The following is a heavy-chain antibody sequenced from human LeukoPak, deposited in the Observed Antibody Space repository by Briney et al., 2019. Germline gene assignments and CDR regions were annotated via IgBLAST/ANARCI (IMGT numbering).Heavy chain of an antibody. CDR1: GGTFSSYA. J-gene: IGHJ4*02. V-gene: IGHV1-69*05. CDR2: IIPIFGTA. CDR3: ARDSVSATNSD. D-gene: IGHD2-15*01. Sequence: SVKVSCKASGGTFSSYATSWVRQAPGQGLEWTGRIIPIFGTANYAQKFQGRVTITTDESTSTAYMELSSLRSEDTAVYYCARDSVSATNSDWGQGTLVTVSS.